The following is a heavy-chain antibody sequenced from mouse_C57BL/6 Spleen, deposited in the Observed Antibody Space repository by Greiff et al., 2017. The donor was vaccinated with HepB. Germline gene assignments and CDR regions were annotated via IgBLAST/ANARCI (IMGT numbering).Heavy chain of an antibody. CDR2: IWSGGST. D-gene: IGHD4-1*01. Sequence: QVQLKESGPGLVQPSQSLSITCTVSGFSLTSYGVHWVRQSPGKGLEWLGVIWSGGSTDYNAAFISRLSISKDNSKSQVFFKMNSLQADDTAIYYCARSRWDDAMDYWGQGTSVTVSS. CDR1: GFSLTSYG. J-gene: IGHJ4*01. V-gene: IGHV2-2*01. CDR3: ARSRWDDAMDY.